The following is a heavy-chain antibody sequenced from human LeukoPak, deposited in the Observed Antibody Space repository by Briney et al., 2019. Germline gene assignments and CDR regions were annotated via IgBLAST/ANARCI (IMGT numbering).Heavy chain of an antibody. Sequence: GGSLRLSCAASGFTFSSNYMSWVRQAPGKGLEWVSVIYSGGSTYYADSVKGRFTISRDNSKNTLYLQMNSLRAEDTAVYYCARDALPWGAFDIWGQGTMVTVSS. CDR3: ARDALPWGAFDI. CDR1: GFTFSSNY. D-gene: IGHD7-27*01. J-gene: IGHJ3*02. V-gene: IGHV3-53*01. CDR2: IYSGGST.